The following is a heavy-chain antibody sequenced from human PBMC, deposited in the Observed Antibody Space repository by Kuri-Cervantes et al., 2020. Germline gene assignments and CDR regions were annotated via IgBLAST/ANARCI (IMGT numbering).Heavy chain of an antibody. V-gene: IGHV3-48*03. CDR2: ISSSGSTI. D-gene: IGHD1-26*01. J-gene: IGHJ6*03. CDR1: GFTFSSYE. CDR3: ARIWSTVGYYYYYMDV. Sequence: GESLKISCAASGFTFSSYEMNWVRQAPGKGLEWVSYISSSGSTIYYADSVKGRFTISRDNAKNSLYLQMNSLRAEDTAVYYCARIWSTVGYYYYYMDVWGKGTTVTVSS.